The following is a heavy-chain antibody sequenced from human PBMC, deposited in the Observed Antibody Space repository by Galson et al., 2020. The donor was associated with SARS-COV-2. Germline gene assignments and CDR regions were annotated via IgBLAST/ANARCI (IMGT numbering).Heavy chain of an antibody. CDR3: ARGSLVWFGETYHGMDV. Sequence: ASVKVSCKASGYTLSAYYLHWVRQAPGQGLEWMGWISPNIGVTRYAQKFQGRVTMTSDTSPTTVYMDLSSLTSDDTAVYYCARGSLVWFGETYHGMDVWGQGTTVTVSS. CDR2: ISPNIGVT. D-gene: IGHD3-10*01. V-gene: IGHV1-2*02. J-gene: IGHJ6*02. CDR1: GYTLSAYY.